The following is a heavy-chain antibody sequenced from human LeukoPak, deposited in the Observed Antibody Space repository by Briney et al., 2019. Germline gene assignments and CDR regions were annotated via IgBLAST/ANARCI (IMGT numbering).Heavy chain of an antibody. V-gene: IGHV3-21*01. CDR2: ISSSSSYI. Sequence: PGGSLRLSCAASGFTFSSYSMNWVRQAPGKGLEWVSSISSSSSYIYYADSVKGRFTISRGNAKNSLYLQMNSLRAEDTAVYYCARGLALALYCSSTSCYLDYWGQGTLVTVPS. D-gene: IGHD2-2*01. J-gene: IGHJ4*02. CDR3: ARGLALALYCSSTSCYLDY. CDR1: GFTFSSYS.